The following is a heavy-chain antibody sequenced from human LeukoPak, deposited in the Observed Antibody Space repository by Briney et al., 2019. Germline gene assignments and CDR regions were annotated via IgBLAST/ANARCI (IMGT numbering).Heavy chain of an antibody. CDR2: IYYSGST. CDR3: ARLKYYYDSSGYRAEYFQH. Sequence: SETLSLTCTVSGGSISSSSYYWGWIRQPPGKGLEWIGSIYYSGSTNYNPSLKSRVTISVDTSKNQFSLKLSSVTAADTAVYYCARLKYYYDSSGYRAEYFQHWGQGTLVTVSS. J-gene: IGHJ1*01. D-gene: IGHD3-22*01. CDR1: GGSISSSSYY. V-gene: IGHV4-39*07.